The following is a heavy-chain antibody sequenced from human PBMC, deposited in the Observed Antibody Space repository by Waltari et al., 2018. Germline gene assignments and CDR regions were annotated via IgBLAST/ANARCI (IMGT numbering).Heavy chain of an antibody. D-gene: IGHD2-2*01. V-gene: IGHV3-7*01. J-gene: IGHJ4*02. CDR2: IKQDGSEK. CDR1: GFTFSSYW. Sequence: EVQLVESGGGLVQPGGSLRLSCAASGFTFSSYWMSWVRQAPGKGLEWVANIKQDGSEKYYVDSVKGRFTISRDNAKNSLYLQMNSLRAEDTAVYYCARGGCSSTSYYALPFFDYWGQGTLVTVSS. CDR3: ARGGCSSTSYYALPFFDY.